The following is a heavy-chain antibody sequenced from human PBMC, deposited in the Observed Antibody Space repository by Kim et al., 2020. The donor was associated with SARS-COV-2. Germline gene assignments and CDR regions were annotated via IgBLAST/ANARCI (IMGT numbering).Heavy chain of an antibody. D-gene: IGHD3-10*01. V-gene: IGHV3-7*01. CDR1: GINFSGYW. CDR3: ARSRFGAGYFFDY. Sequence: GGSLRLSCRASGINFSGYWMSWVRQAPGKGLEWVANIKQDGSEKNYVDSVKGRFSISRDNAKNSLYLQMNSLKAEDTAVYYCARSRFGAGYFFDYWGQGT. CDR2: IKQDGSEK. J-gene: IGHJ4*02.